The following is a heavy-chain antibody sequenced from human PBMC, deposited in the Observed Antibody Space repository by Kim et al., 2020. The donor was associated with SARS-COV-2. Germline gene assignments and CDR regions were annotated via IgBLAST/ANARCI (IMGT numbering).Heavy chain of an antibody. J-gene: IGHJ4*02. CDR3: ARAGYCSSTSCYLSF. Sequence: DSVKGRFTISRDNSQNTLYRQMNSLRAEDTAVYYCARAGYCSSTSCYLSFWGQGTLVTVSS. D-gene: IGHD2-2*01. V-gene: IGHV3-30*01.